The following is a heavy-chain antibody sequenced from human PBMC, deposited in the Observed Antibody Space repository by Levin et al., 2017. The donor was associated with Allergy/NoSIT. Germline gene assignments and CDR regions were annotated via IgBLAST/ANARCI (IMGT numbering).Heavy chain of an antibody. CDR1: GGSVSSGSYY. D-gene: IGHD6-13*01. CDR2: IYYSGST. J-gene: IGHJ6*03. V-gene: IGHV4-61*01. Sequence: SQTLSLTCTVSGGSVSSGSYYWSWIRQPPGKGLEWIGYIYYSGSTNYNPSLKSRVTISVDTSKNQFSLKLSSVTAADTAVYYCAKKQNYYYYYYMDVWGKGTTVTVSS. CDR3: AKKQNYYYYYYMDV.